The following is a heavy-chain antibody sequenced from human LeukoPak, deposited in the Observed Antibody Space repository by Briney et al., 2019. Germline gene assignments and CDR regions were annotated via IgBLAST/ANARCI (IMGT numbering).Heavy chain of an antibody. J-gene: IGHJ6*02. D-gene: IGHD3-10*01. CDR1: GFTFSSYG. V-gene: IGHV3-30*18. CDR2: ISYDGSNK. CDR3: AKDLLWFGELLLGRNYYYYGMDV. Sequence: GGSLRLSCAASGFTFSSYGMHWVRQAPGKGLEWVAVISYDGSNKYYADSVKGRFTISRDNSKNTLYLQMNSLSAEDTAVYYCAKDLLWFGELLLGRNYYYYGMDVWGQGTTVTVSS.